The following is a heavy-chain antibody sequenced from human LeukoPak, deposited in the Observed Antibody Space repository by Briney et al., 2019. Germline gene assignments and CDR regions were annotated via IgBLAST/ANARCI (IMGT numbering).Heavy chain of an antibody. CDR2: ISAYHGNT. Sequence: ASVKVSCKASGYTFTSYGISWVRQAPGQGLEWMGWISAYHGNTKYAQKLQGRVTMTTDTSTSTAYMELRSLRSDDTAVYYCARDRGDFWSGYYLDFDYWGQGTLVTVSS. CDR3: ARDRGDFWSGYYLDFDY. D-gene: IGHD3-3*01. CDR1: GYTFTSYG. V-gene: IGHV1-18*01. J-gene: IGHJ4*02.